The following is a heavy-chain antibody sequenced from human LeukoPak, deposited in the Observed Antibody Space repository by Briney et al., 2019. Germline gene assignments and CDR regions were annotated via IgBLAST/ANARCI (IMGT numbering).Heavy chain of an antibody. CDR2: IYYSGST. CDR1: GGSISSSSYY. V-gene: IGHV4-39*01. CDR3: ARQVFGVVITDWYFDL. Sequence: SETLSLTCTVSGGSISSSSYYWGWSGQPPGKGLAWIGSIYYSGSTYYNPSLKSRVTISVDTSKNQFSLKLSSVTAADTAVYYCARQVFGVVITDWYFDLWGRGTLVTVSS. J-gene: IGHJ2*01. D-gene: IGHD3-3*01.